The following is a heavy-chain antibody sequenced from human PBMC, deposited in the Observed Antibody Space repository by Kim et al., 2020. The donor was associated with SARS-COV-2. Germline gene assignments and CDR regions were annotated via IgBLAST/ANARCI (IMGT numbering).Heavy chain of an antibody. Sequence: SETLSLTCTVSGGSISSYYWSWIRQPPGKGLEWIGYIYYSGSTNYNPSLKSRVTISVDTSKNQFSLKLSSVTAADTAVYYCARSYYDSTIAFDIWGQGTMVTVSS. V-gene: IGHV4-59*01. CDR3: ARSYYDSTIAFDI. CDR2: IYYSGST. CDR1: GGSISSYY. J-gene: IGHJ3*02. D-gene: IGHD3-22*01.